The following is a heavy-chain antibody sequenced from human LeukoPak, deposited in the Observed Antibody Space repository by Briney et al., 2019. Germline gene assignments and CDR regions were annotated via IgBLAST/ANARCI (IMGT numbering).Heavy chain of an antibody. J-gene: IGHJ4*02. V-gene: IGHV3-48*04. CDR1: GFTFSTYS. D-gene: IGHD3-10*01. CDR3: ARDVGIPYGSGFDY. Sequence: GGSLRLSCAASGFTFSTYSMHWVRQAPGKGLEWVSYISSTSSPIFYADSVKGRFTISRDNAKNSLYLQMNSLRVEDTAVYYCARDVGIPYGSGFDYWGQGTLVTVSS. CDR2: ISSTSSPI.